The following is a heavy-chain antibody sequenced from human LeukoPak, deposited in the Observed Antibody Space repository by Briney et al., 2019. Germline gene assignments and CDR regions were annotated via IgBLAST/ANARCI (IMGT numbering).Heavy chain of an antibody. CDR1: GFTFSSYA. J-gene: IGHJ4*02. Sequence: GGSLRLSCAASGFTFSSYAMSWVRQAPGKGLEWVSAITGSGGSIYYADSVKGRFTISRDNSKNTLYVQMNSLRAEDTAVYYCATERNWVFDYWGQGTLVTVSS. CDR3: ATERNWVFDY. CDR2: ITGSGGSI. D-gene: IGHD7-27*01. V-gene: IGHV3-23*01.